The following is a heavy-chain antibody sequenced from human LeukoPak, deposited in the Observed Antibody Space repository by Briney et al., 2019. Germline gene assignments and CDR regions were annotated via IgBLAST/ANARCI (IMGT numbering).Heavy chain of an antibody. V-gene: IGHV4-61*08. Sequence: SQTLSLTCTVSGGSISSGGYYWSWIRQHPGKGPEWIGYFSYSGSTNYNPSLKSRVTISVDTSKNQFSLNLSSVTAADTAVYYCARGPLDSGYTYFDYWGQGTLVSVAS. J-gene: IGHJ4*02. CDR1: GGSISSGGYY. CDR3: ARGPLDSGYTYFDY. D-gene: IGHD5-12*01. CDR2: FSYSGST.